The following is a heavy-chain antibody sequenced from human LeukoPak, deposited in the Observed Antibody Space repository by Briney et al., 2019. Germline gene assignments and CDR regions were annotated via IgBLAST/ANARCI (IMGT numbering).Heavy chain of an antibody. J-gene: IGHJ4*02. V-gene: IGHV3-21*01. Sequence: GGSLRLSCAASGFTFSSYSMNWVRQAPGKGLEWVSSISSGSSYTYYADSVKGRFTISRDNAKNSLYLQMNSLRAEDTAVYYCAREAVAFYGSGSPLDYWGQGTLVTVSS. CDR1: GFTFSSYS. D-gene: IGHD3-10*01. CDR2: ISSGSSYT. CDR3: AREAVAFYGSGSPLDY.